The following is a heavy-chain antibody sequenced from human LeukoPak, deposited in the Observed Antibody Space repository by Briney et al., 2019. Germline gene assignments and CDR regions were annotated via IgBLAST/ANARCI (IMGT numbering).Heavy chain of an antibody. D-gene: IGHD2-2*01. V-gene: IGHV4-39*07. CDR1: GGSISSSSYY. CDR2: IYYSGST. J-gene: IGHJ4*02. Sequence: SETLSLTCTVSGGSISSSSYYWGWIRQPPGKGLEWIGSIYYSGSTYYNPSLKSRVTISVDTSKNQFSLKLSSVTAADTAVYYCARDVCSSTSCYYFDYWGQGTLVTVSS. CDR3: ARDVCSSTSCYYFDY.